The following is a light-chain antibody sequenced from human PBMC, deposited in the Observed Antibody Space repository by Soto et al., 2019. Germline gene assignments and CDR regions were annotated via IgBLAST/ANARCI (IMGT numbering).Light chain of an antibody. CDR1: SSDVGGYNY. CDR2: DVS. V-gene: IGLV2-14*01. J-gene: IGLJ1*01. Sequence: QSALTQPASVSGSPGQSITISCTGTSSDVGGYNYVSWYQQHPGKAPKLMIYDVSNRPSGVSNRFSGSKSGNTASLTISRLQAEDEADYYCSSYTSSSFYVFGTGTKLTVL. CDR3: SSYTSSSFYV.